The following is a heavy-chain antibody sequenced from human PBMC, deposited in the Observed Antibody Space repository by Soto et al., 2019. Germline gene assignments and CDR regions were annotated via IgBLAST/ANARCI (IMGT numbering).Heavy chain of an antibody. CDR1: GFTFSTYA. J-gene: IGHJ4*02. CDR3: AREALVVPAATFDY. D-gene: IGHD2-2*01. V-gene: IGHV3-11*01. CDR2: ISSSGSTI. Sequence: GGSLRLSCAASGFTFSTYAMSWVRQAPGKGLEWVSYISSSGSTIYYADSVKGRFTISRDNAKNSLYLQMNSLRAEDTAVYYCAREALVVPAATFDYWGQGTLVTVSS.